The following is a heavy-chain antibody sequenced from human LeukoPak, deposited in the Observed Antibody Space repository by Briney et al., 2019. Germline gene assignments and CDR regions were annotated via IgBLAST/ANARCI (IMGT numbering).Heavy chain of an antibody. CDR2: ISIAGTT. CDR3: ERDLEAANTYYFDY. CDR1: GFTVSSSY. V-gene: IGHV3-66*01. Sequence: GGSLRLSCAASGFTVSSSYMSWVRQAPGKGLEWVSIISIAGTTYYADYVKGRFTISRDNSKNTVYLQVNSLRDEDTAVYYCERDLEAANTYYFDYWGQGTMVTVSS. D-gene: IGHD6-13*01. J-gene: IGHJ4*02.